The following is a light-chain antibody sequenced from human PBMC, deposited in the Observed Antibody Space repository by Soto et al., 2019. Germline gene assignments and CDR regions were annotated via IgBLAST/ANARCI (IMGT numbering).Light chain of an antibody. CDR2: GAS. V-gene: IGKV3-20*01. J-gene: IGKJ4*01. CDR3: QQFNSSPLT. CDR1: QSVSSSY. Sequence: EIVLTQSPGTLSLSPGERATLSCRASQSVSSSYLVWYQQKPGQAPRILIYGASSRATGIPDRFSGSGSGTDFTLAISRLEPEDFAVYYCQQFNSSPLTFGGGTKVDIK.